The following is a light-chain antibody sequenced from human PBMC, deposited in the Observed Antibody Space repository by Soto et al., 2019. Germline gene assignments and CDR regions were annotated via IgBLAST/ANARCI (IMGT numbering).Light chain of an antibody. V-gene: IGKV3-15*01. Sequence: EIVMTQSPATLSVSPGESATLSCRASQNIRSHLAWYQLRPGQAPRLLIYASSTRATGIPARFSGSGSGTEFTLTISSLQSDDFALYFCQQYNVWPGWTFGQGTKVGVK. CDR1: QNIRSH. J-gene: IGKJ1*01. CDR2: ASS. CDR3: QQYNVWPGWT.